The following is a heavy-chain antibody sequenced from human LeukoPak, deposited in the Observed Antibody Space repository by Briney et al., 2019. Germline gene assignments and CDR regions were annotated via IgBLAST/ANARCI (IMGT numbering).Heavy chain of an antibody. CDR1: GYTFTTYY. CDR2: INPRGGST. CDR3: ARETYGANSGATDY. D-gene: IGHD4-23*01. Sequence: ASVKVSCKASGYTFTTYYMYWVRQAPGQGLEWMGGINPRGGSTIYAQKFQGRVTMTRDTSTTTVYMELSSLRSEDTAVYYCARETYGANSGATDYWGQGTLVTVSS. V-gene: IGHV1-46*01. J-gene: IGHJ4*02.